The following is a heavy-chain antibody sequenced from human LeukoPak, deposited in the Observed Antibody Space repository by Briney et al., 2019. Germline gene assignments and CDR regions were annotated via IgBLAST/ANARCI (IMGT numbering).Heavy chain of an antibody. V-gene: IGHV1-46*01. CDR3: AREGPAGVQLWAYYFDY. CDR2: INPSGGST. Sequence: ASVKVCCKASGYTFTSYYMHWVRQAPGQGLAWMGIINPSGGSTSYAQKLQGRVTMTTDTSTSTAYMELRSLRSDDTAVYYCAREGPAGVQLWAYYFDYWGQGTLVTVSS. J-gene: IGHJ4*02. CDR1: GYTFTSYY. D-gene: IGHD5-18*01.